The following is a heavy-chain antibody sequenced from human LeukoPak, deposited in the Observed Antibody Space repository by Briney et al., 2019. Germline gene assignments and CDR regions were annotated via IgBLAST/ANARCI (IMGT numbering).Heavy chain of an antibody. J-gene: IGHJ4*02. Sequence: GGSLRLSCAASGFTFNRNVMSWVRQAPGKGLEWDSAIIDDGSSTYYADSVKGRFSISRDNSKNTVYLQMNSLRAEDTAVYYCARGSTYYDFWSGLDYWGQGTLVTVSS. V-gene: IGHV3-23*01. CDR3: ARGSTYYDFWSGLDY. D-gene: IGHD3-3*01. CDR1: GFTFNRNV. CDR2: IIDDGSST.